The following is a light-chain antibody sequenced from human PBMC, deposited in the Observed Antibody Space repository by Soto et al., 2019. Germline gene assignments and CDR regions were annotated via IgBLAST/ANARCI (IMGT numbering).Light chain of an antibody. J-gene: IGKJ3*01. CDR1: QSISSW. Sequence: DIQMTQSPSTLSASVGDRVTITCRASQSISSWLAWYQQKPGKAPKLLIYKASSLESGVPSRFSGSGSGTEFTLTISSLQPDDFATYYYQQSFTFGPGTKVDI. CDR3: QQSFT. V-gene: IGKV1-5*03. CDR2: KAS.